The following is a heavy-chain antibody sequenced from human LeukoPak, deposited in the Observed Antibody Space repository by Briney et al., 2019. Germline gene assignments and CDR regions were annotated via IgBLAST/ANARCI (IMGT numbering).Heavy chain of an antibody. CDR1: GFTFSSHN. J-gene: IGHJ4*02. Sequence: AGSVRLSCAASGFTFSSHNMKWVRQAPGKGMEWVSSISSGSSNIYYADSVRGRFTISRDNAKKSLYLQMNSLRLEDTAVYYCASVSVAGRFSDYWGQGTLVTVSS. D-gene: IGHD6-13*01. V-gene: IGHV3-21*01. CDR2: ISSGSSNI. CDR3: ASVSVAGRFSDY.